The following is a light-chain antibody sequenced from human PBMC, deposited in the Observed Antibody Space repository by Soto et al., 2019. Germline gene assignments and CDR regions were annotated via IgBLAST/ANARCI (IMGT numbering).Light chain of an antibody. CDR2: GAS. CDR1: QSVSSN. J-gene: IGKJ2*01. V-gene: IGKV3-15*01. Sequence: EIVMTQSPATLSVSPGERATLSCRASQSVSSNLAWYQQKPGQAPRLLIYGASTRATGIPARFSGSWSGTEFTLTISSLQSEDFAVYYCQQYNNWPITFGQGTKREIK. CDR3: QQYNNWPIT.